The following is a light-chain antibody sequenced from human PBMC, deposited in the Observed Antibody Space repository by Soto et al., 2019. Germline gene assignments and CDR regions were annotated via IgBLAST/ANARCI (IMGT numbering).Light chain of an antibody. Sequence: DIQMTQSPSTLSASLVYIFIITCRASHTVERWMAWYQQKPGKAPKLLISDVSTLERGVPSRFSGSGSATEFTLTISGLQPDDFATYYCQQYKDYVYTFGQGTKVDIK. CDR2: DVS. V-gene: IGKV1-5*01. J-gene: IGKJ2*01. CDR3: QQYKDYVYT. CDR1: HTVERW.